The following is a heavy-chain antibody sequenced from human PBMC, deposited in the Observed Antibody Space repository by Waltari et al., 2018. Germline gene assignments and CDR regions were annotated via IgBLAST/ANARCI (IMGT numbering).Heavy chain of an antibody. CDR3: ARWVESSSWYGNWFDP. Sequence: QVQLQESGPGLVKPSGTLSLTCAVSGGSISSSNWWSWVRQPPGKGLEWIGESYHSGCTNYNPSLKSRVTISVENAKNQFSLKLSSVTAADTAVYYCARWVESSSWYGNWFDPWGQGTLVTVSS. CDR1: GGSISSSNW. J-gene: IGHJ5*02. CDR2: SYHSGCT. V-gene: IGHV4-4*02. D-gene: IGHD6-13*01.